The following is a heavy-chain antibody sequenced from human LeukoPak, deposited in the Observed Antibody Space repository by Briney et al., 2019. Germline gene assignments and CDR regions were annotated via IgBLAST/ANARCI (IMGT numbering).Heavy chain of an antibody. CDR1: GGSISSYY. Sequence: PSETLSLTCTVSGGSISSYYWSWIRQPPGKGLEWIGNIYNSGSIYYNPSLKSRVTISVDTSKNQFSLKLSSVTAADTAVYYCARWAVVTANYFDYWGQGTLVTVSS. CDR2: IYNSGSI. CDR3: ARWAVVTANYFDY. V-gene: IGHV4-59*08. D-gene: IGHD2-15*01. J-gene: IGHJ4*02.